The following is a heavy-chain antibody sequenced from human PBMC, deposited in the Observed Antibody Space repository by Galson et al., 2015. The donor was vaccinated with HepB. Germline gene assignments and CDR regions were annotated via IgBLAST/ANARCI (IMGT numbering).Heavy chain of an antibody. CDR3: ARTDGIAVAGTGADYYYYYYGMDV. J-gene: IGHJ6*02. D-gene: IGHD6-19*01. Sequence: QSGAEVKKPGESLRISCKGSGYSFTSYWISWVRQMPGKGLEWMGRIDPSDSYTNYSPSFQGHVTISADKSISTAYLQWSSLKASDTAMYYCARTDGIAVAGTGADYYYYYYGMDVWGQGTTVTVSS. V-gene: IGHV5-10-1*01. CDR1: GYSFTSYW. CDR2: IDPSDSYT.